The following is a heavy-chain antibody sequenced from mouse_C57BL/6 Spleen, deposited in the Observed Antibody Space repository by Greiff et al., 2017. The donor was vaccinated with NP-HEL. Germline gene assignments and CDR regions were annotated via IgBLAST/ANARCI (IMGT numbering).Heavy chain of an antibody. J-gene: IGHJ2*01. CDR1: GYTFTDYY. CDR3: ARSGITTVVALYYFDY. V-gene: IGHV1-26*01. Sequence: VQLHQSGPELVKPGASVKISCKASGYTFTDYYMNWVKQSHGKSLEWIGDINPNNGGTSYNQKFKGKATLTVDKSSSTAYMELRSLTSEDSAVYYCARSGITTVVALYYFDYWGQGTTLTVSS. CDR2: INPNNGGT. D-gene: IGHD1-1*01.